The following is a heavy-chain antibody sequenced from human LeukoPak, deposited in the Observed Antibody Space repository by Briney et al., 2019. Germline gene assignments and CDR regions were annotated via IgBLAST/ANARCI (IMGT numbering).Heavy chain of an antibody. Sequence: GGSLRLSCAASGFTFSSYEMNWVRQAPGKGLEWVSYISSSGSTIYYADSVKGRFTISRDNAKNSLYLQMNSLRAEDTVVYYCARYDYVWGTHGYWGQGTLVTVSS. CDR2: ISSSGSTI. CDR1: GFTFSSYE. D-gene: IGHD3-16*01. V-gene: IGHV3-48*03. J-gene: IGHJ4*02. CDR3: ARYDYVWGTHGY.